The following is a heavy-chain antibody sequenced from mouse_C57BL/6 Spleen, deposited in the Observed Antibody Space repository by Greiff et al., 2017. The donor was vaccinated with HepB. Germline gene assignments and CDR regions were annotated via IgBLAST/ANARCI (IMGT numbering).Heavy chain of an antibody. Sequence: EVQLVESGGGLVKPGGSLKLSCAASGFTFSSYAMSWVRQTPEKRLEWVATISDGGSYTYYPDNVKGRFTISRDNAKNNLYLQMSHLKSEDSAMYYCARDYYGSSPCYFDVWGTGTTVTVSS. CDR2: ISDGGSYT. CDR1: GFTFSSYA. J-gene: IGHJ1*03. V-gene: IGHV5-4*01. D-gene: IGHD1-1*01. CDR3: ARDYYGSSPCYFDV.